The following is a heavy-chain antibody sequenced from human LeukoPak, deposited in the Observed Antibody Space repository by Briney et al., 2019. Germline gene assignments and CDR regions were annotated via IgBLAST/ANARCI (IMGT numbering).Heavy chain of an antibody. Sequence: GGSLRVSCAASGFTFSSYEMNWVRQAPGKGLEWVSYISSSGSTIYYADSVKGRFTLSRDNAKNSLYLQMNSLRAEDTAVYYCAELGITMIGGVWGKGTTVTISS. D-gene: IGHD3-10*02. CDR3: AELGITMIGGV. CDR2: ISSSGSTI. CDR1: GFTFSSYE. J-gene: IGHJ6*04. V-gene: IGHV3-48*03.